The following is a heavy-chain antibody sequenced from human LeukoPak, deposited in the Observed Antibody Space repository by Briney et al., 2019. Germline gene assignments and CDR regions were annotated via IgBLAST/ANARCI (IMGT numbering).Heavy chain of an antibody. CDR3: ARTREQWQVLDY. Sequence: GGSLRLSCAASGFTFSSYGMHWVREAPGKGLEWVAVISHEGSVQYYADSVRGRFTISRDNSKDMVYLQMNSPRPDDTAVYFCARTREQWQVLDYWGQGSLVTVSS. V-gene: IGHV3-30*03. J-gene: IGHJ4*02. D-gene: IGHD6-19*01. CDR1: GFTFSSYG. CDR2: ISHEGSVQ.